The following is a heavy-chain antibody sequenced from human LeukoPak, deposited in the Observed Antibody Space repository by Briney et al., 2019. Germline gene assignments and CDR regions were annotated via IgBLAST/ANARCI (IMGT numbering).Heavy chain of an antibody. D-gene: IGHD3-22*01. CDR2: ISAYNGNT. Sequence: ASVKVSCKASGYTFTSYGISWVRQAPGQGLEWMGWISAYNGNTNYAQKLQGRVTMTTDTSTSTAYMELRSLRSDDTAVYYCARDRRITMIVVVPGDWCFDLWGRGTLSLSPQ. CDR1: GYTFTSYG. CDR3: ARDRRITMIVVVPGDWCFDL. J-gene: IGHJ2*01. V-gene: IGHV1-18*01.